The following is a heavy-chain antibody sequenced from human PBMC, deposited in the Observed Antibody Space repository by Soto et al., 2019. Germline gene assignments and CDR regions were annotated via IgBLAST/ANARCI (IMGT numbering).Heavy chain of an antibody. CDR2: INNSGFT. V-gene: IGHV4-34*01. CDR1: GGSFSGYY. J-gene: IGHJ5*02. Sequence: PSETLSLTCAVYGGSFSGYYRSWIRQPPGKGLEWIGEINNSGFTNNNPSLKSRVTISVDTSKNQFSLKLNSVTAADTAVYYCARANDYSNYPWISPWFGPWAQGTLVTVSS. D-gene: IGHD4-4*01. CDR3: ARANDYSNYPWISPWFGP.